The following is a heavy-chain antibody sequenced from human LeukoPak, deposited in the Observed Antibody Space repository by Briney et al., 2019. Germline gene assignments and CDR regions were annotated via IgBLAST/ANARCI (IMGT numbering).Heavy chain of an antibody. V-gene: IGHV1-18*01. Sequence: ASVKVSCKASGYTFTSYGISWVRQAPGQGLEWMGWIGAYNGNTNYAQKLQGRVTMTTDTSTSTAYMELRSLRSDDTAVYYRARGKDLWGYCSGGSCYCFDYWGQGTLVTVSS. J-gene: IGHJ4*02. D-gene: IGHD2-15*01. CDR3: ARGKDLWGYCSGGSCYCFDY. CDR2: IGAYNGNT. CDR1: GYTFTSYG.